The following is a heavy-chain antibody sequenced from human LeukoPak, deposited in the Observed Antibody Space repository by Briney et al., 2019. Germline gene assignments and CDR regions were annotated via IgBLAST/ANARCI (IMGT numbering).Heavy chain of an antibody. V-gene: IGHV1-2*02. CDR1: GYTFTGYY. Sequence: ASVKVSCKASGYTFTGYYMHWVRQAPGQGLEWMGWINPNSGGTNYAQKFQGRVTMTRDTSISTAYMELSRLRSDDTAVYYCARERGIAAAGRLYNWFDPWGQGTLVTVSS. D-gene: IGHD6-13*01. CDR2: INPNSGGT. CDR3: ARERGIAAAGRLYNWFDP. J-gene: IGHJ5*02.